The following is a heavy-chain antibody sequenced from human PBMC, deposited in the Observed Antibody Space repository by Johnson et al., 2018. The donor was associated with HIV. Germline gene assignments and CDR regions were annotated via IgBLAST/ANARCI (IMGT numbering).Heavy chain of an antibody. CDR2: ISSSGSTI. Sequence: QVQLVESGGGLVQPGGSLRLSCAASGLTVSSNYMSWVRQGPGKGLEWVSYISSSGSTIYYADSVKGRFTISRDNAKNSLYLQMNSLRAEDTAVYYCARAAPNAFDIWGQGTMVTVSS. J-gene: IGHJ3*02. CDR3: ARAAPNAFDI. CDR1: GLTVSSNY. V-gene: IGHV3-11*04. D-gene: IGHD6-6*01.